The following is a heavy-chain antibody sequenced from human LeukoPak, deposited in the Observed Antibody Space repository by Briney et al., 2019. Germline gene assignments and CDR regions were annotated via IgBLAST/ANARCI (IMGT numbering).Heavy chain of an antibody. CDR1: GFTFSSYA. J-gene: IGHJ4*02. CDR3: AKSRGESRGASNY. CDR2: ISGSGDTT. V-gene: IGHV3-23*01. D-gene: IGHD1-26*01. Sequence: GGSLRLSCAASGFTFSSYAMNWVRQAPGRGLEWVSFISGSGDTTYYADSVKGRFTISRDNSKSTLYLQMNSPRAEDTAVYYCAKSRGESRGASNYWGQGTLVTVSS.